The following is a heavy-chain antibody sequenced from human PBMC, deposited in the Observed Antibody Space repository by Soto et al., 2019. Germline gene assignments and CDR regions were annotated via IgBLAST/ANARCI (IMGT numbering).Heavy chain of an antibody. Sequence: SETLSLTCTVSGGSISSDYWSWIRQPPGKRLEWIGFIYYNGFTTYSPSLKSRVTISIDTSKNQSSLKLASVTAADTAVYFCARGIYFYYFYYWGQGTLVTAPQ. D-gene: IGHD3-3*01. CDR2: IYYNGFT. CDR3: ARGIYFYYFYY. V-gene: IGHV4-59*01. CDR1: GGSISSDY. J-gene: IGHJ4*01.